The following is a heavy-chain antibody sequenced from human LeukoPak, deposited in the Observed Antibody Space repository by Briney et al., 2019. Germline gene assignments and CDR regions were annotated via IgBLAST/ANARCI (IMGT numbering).Heavy chain of an antibody. D-gene: IGHD3-10*01. CDR3: ARDLSQGSGSPFDY. CDR1: GFTFSDYY. CDR2: ISSSDSTI. V-gene: IGHV3-11*01. Sequence: GGSLRLSCAASGFTFSDYYMSWIRQAPGKGLEWVSYISSSDSTIYYTDSVKGRFTISRDNAKNSLYLQMNSLRAEDTAVYYCARDLSQGSGSPFDYWGQGTLVTVSS. J-gene: IGHJ4*02.